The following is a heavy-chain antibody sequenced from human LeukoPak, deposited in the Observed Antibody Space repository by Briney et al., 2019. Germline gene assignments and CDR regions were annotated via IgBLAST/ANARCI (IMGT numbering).Heavy chain of an antibody. V-gene: IGHV1-8*01. D-gene: IGHD2-2*02. Sequence: GASVKVSCKASGYTFTSYDINWVRQATGQGLEWMGWMNPNSGNTGYAQKFQGRVTMTRNTSISTAYMELSSLRSDDTAVYYCARESPSYTFNWFDPWGQGTLVTVSS. CDR3: ARESPSYTFNWFDP. CDR1: GYTFTSYD. CDR2: MNPNSGNT. J-gene: IGHJ5*02.